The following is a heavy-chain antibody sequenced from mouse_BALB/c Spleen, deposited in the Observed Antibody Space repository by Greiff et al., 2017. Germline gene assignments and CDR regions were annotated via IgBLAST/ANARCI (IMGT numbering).Heavy chain of an antibody. CDR3: ASYYGKNYAMDY. V-gene: IGHV5-6*01. D-gene: IGHD2-1*01. J-gene: IGHJ4*01. CDR2: ISSGGSYT. CDR1: GFTFSSYG. Sequence: EVQGVESGGDLVKPGGSLKLSCAASGFTFSSYGMSWVRQTPDKRLEWVATISSGGSYTYYPDSVKGRFTISRDNAKNTLYLQMSSLKSEDTAMYYCASYYGKNYAMDYWGQGTSVTVSS.